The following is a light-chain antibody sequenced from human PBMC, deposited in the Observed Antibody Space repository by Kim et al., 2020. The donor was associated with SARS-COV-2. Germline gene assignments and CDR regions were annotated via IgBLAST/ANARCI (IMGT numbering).Light chain of an antibody. V-gene: IGLV2-23*01. CDR3: CSYASSSSVRV. CDR1: SSDVGGYNH. Sequence: QSALTQPASVSGSPGQSITISCTGTSSDVGGYNHVSWYQQHPGKAPKLMIYEGSKRPSGVSNRFSGSKSGNTASLTISGLQAEDEADYYCCSYASSSSVRVFGGGTQLTVL. J-gene: IGLJ2*01. CDR2: EGS.